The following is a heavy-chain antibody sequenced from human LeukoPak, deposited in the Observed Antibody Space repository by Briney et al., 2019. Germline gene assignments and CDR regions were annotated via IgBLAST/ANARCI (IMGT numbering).Heavy chain of an antibody. J-gene: IGHJ4*02. Sequence: TGGSLRLSCAASGFTFSSYSMSWVRQAPGKGLEWVSAIGGSGGSTYYADSVKGRFTISRDNSKNTLYLQMNSLRAEDTAVYYCAKDSLDYAGIAAPCYWGQGTLVTVSS. CDR3: AKDSLDYAGIAAPCY. V-gene: IGHV3-23*01. CDR1: GFTFSSYS. D-gene: IGHD6-13*01. CDR2: IGGSGGST.